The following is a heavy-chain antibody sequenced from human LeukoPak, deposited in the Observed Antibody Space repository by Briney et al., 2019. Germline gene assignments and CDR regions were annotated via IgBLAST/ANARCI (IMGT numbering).Heavy chain of an antibody. J-gene: IGHJ6*04. CDR2: ISSSSSTI. CDR3: ARVVDTAMQV. D-gene: IGHD5-18*01. V-gene: IGHV3-48*01. Sequence: GGSLRLSCAASGFTFSSYSMNWVRQAPGKGLEWVSYISSSSSTIYYADSVKGRFTISRDNAKNSLYLQMNSLRAEDTAVYYCARVVDTAMQVWGKGTTVTVSS. CDR1: GFTFSSYS.